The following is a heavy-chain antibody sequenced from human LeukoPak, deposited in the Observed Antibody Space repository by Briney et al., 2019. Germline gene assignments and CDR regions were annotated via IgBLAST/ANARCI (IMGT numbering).Heavy chain of an antibody. J-gene: IGHJ4*02. CDR1: GYTFTSYY. D-gene: IGHD1-26*01. V-gene: IGHV1-46*01. CDR3: ARVRTAGIVGATGGPDFGY. Sequence: ASVKVSCKASGYTFTSYYMHWVRQAPGQGLEWMVIINPSGGSTSYAQKFQGRVTMTRDTSTSTVYMELSSLRSEDTAVYYCARVRTAGIVGATGGPDFGYWGQGTLVTVSS. CDR2: INPSGGST.